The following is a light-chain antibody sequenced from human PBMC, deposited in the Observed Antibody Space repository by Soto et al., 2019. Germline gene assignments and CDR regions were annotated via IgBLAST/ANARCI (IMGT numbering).Light chain of an antibody. CDR3: QQYNNWPRT. V-gene: IGKV3-15*01. CDR1: QSVSSD. J-gene: IGKJ1*01. Sequence: EIVMTQSQDTISVSPGERASVSFRASQSVSSDLAWYHQKPGQAPRLLIYGASTRATGIPARFSGSGSGTEFTLTINSLQSEDFAVYYCQQYNNWPRTFGQGTKVDI. CDR2: GAS.